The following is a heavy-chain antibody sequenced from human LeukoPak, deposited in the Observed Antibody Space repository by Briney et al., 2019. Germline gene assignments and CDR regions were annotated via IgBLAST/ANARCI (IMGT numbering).Heavy chain of an antibody. Sequence: SWVRQPPGKGLEWIGYIYYSGNTFYNPSVKSRLTISVDTSKNQLSLKLNSVTAADTAVYYCARGDGYKFDYWGQGTLVTVSS. V-gene: IGHV4-30-4*08. CDR2: IYYSGNT. J-gene: IGHJ4*02. CDR3: ARGDGYKFDY. D-gene: IGHD5-24*01.